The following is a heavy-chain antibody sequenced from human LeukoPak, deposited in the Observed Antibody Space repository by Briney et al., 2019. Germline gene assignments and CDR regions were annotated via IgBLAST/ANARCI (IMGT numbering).Heavy chain of an antibody. CDR3: ARDPKYYYYYYMDV. CDR1: GFTFSSYS. CDR2: ISSDSTTI. V-gene: IGHV3-48*04. J-gene: IGHJ6*03. Sequence: PGGSLRLSCAASGFTFSSYSMNWVRQAPGKGLEWVSYISSDSTTIYYADSVKGRFTISRDNAKNSLYLQMNSLRAEDTAVYYCARDPKYYYYYYMDVWGKGTTVTVSS.